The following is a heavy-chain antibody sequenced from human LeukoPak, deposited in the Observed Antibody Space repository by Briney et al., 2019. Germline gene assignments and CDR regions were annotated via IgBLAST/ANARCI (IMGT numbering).Heavy chain of an antibody. D-gene: IGHD1-26*01. CDR2: IYSGGST. J-gene: IGHJ3*02. CDR1: GFTFSSSY. V-gene: IGHV3-66*01. CDR3: TRGGGGSYPRFAFDI. Sequence: GGSLRLSCAASGFTFSSSYMSWVRQAPGKGLEWVSIIYSGGSTYYADSVKGRFTISRDNSKNTLYLQMNSLRAEDTAVYYCTRGGGGSYPRFAFDIWGQGTMVTVSS.